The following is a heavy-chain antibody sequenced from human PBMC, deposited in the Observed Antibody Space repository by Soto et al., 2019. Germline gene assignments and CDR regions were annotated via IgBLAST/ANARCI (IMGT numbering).Heavy chain of an antibody. D-gene: IGHD4-17*01. V-gene: IGHV3-7*04. CDR1: GFTFSFYW. CDR3: ARAAYGFRGYYYGMDV. Sequence: GGSLRLSCAASGFTFSFYWMSWVRQAPGKGLEWVANINQDGSEKYYVDSVKGRFTISRDNAKNSLYLQMNSLRVEDTAVYFCARAAYGFRGYYYGMDVWGQGTTVTVS. J-gene: IGHJ6*02. CDR2: INQDGSEK.